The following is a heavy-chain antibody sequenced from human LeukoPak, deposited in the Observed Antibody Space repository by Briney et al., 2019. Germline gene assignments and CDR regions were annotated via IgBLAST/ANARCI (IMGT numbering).Heavy chain of an antibody. D-gene: IGHD4-17*01. CDR1: GFTFSSYG. Sequence: AGGSLRLSCAAPGFTFSSYGMHWVRQAPGKGLEWVAVISYDGSNKYYADSVKGRFTISRDNAKNSLYLQMNSLRAEDTALYYCARDYDYGDYPGYWGQGTLVTVSS. CDR3: ARDYDYGDYPGY. J-gene: IGHJ4*02. CDR2: ISYDGSNK. V-gene: IGHV3-30*03.